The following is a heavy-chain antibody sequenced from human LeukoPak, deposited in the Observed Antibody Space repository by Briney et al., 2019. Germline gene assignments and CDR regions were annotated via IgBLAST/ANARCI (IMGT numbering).Heavy chain of an antibody. CDR2: ISSNGGST. J-gene: IGHJ4*02. CDR1: GFTFSSYA. D-gene: IGHD3-10*01. Sequence: PGGSLRLSSAASGFTFSSYAMHWVRQAPGKGLEYVSAISSNGGSTYYANSVKGRFTISRDNSKNTLYLQMGSLRAEDMAVYYCARDAHSYYYGSGSGPDYWGQGTLVTVSS. CDR3: ARDAHSYYYGSGSGPDY. V-gene: IGHV3-64*01.